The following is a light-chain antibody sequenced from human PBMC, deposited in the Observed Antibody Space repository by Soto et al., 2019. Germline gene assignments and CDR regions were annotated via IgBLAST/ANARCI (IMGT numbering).Light chain of an antibody. CDR1: SGHSFYV. CDR3: ASWDSNTRV. CDR2: LEGSGNY. Sequence: QSVLTQPSSASASLGSSVSLTCTLSSGHSFYVIAWHQQQPGTAPRYLMKLEGSGNYNQGSGVPERFSGSSSGADRYLTISNLQSEDEGDYYCASWDSNTRVFGGGTQLTVL. V-gene: IGLV4-60*03. J-gene: IGLJ3*02.